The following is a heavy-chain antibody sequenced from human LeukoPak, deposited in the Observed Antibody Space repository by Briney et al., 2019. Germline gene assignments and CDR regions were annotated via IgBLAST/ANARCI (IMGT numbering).Heavy chain of an antibody. Sequence: PSQTLSLTCTVSGGSISSGDYYWSWLRQPPGKGLEWIGYIYYTGSTHYNPSLKSRVTISVDTSKNQFSLKLSSVTAADTAVYYCARTVIYSRIYYFDYWGQGTLVTVSS. CDR2: IYYTGST. J-gene: IGHJ4*02. V-gene: IGHV4-30-4*08. CDR3: ARTVIYSRIYYFDY. D-gene: IGHD2-21*01. CDR1: GGSISSGDYY.